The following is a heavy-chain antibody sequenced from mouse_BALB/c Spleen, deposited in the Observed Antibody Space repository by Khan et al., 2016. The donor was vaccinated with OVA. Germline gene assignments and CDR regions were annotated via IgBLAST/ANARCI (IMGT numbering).Heavy chain of an antibody. V-gene: IGHV5-12-1*01. CDR3: TRRPGYFDV. CDR2: INSGGDTT. CDR1: GFTFSSYD. Sequence: EVELVESGGGLVKPGGSLKLSCTASGFTFSSYDMSWVRQTPEKRLEWVAYINSGGDTTYSPDTVKGRFTISRDNANNTLYLQMSSLKSEDTAIYYCTRRPGYFDVWGAGTTVTVSS. J-gene: IGHJ1*01.